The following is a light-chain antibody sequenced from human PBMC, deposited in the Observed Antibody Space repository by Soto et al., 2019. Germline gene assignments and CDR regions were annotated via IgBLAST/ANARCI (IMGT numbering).Light chain of an antibody. Sequence: DIVMTQSPDSLAVSLGERATINCKSSQSVAYTSNKKTYVAWYQQKAGQPPKLLLYWSSTRASGVPDRFSGSGSGTDFTLTIRSLQAEDVAVYYCQQYYSPLWTFGQGTKVQIK. CDR3: QQYYSPLWT. CDR1: QSVAYTSNKKTY. J-gene: IGKJ1*01. V-gene: IGKV4-1*01. CDR2: WSS.